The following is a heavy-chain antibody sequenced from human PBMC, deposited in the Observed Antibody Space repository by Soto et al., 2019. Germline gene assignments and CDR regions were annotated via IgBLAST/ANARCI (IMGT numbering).Heavy chain of an antibody. D-gene: IGHD1-26*01. V-gene: IGHV3-23*01. CDR2: ISGSGGST. CDR3: AKRGSGSYYID. CDR1: GFTFSSYA. Sequence: EVQLLESGGGLVQPGGSLRLSCAASGFTFSSYAMRWVHQAPGKGLEWVSAISGSGGSTYYADSVKGRFTISRDNSKNTLYLQMNSLRAEDTAVYYCAKRGSGSYYIDWGQGTLVTVSS. J-gene: IGHJ4*02.